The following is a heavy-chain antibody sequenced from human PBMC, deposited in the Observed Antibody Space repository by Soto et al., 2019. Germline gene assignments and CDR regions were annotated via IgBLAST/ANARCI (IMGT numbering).Heavy chain of an antibody. D-gene: IGHD5-18*01. CDR3: ARAGTGMVQLDY. CDR1: GGSITSYH. Sequence: SETLSLTCIVSGGSITSYHWSWIRQFPGKGLEWIAYTSYTGNTNYNPSLQSRVAISVDTSKNQFSLKLTSVTAADTAVYYFARAGTGMVQLDYWGQGTMVTVSS. CDR2: TSYTGNT. J-gene: IGHJ4*02. V-gene: IGHV4-59*01.